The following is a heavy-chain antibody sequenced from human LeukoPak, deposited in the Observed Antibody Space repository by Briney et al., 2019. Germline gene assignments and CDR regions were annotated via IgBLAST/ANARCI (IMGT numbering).Heavy chain of an antibody. V-gene: IGHV1-18*01. CDR1: GYTFTSYG. J-gene: IGHJ4*02. D-gene: IGHD3-22*01. CDR3: ARGGRYYYDSSGYSTFDY. Sequence: ASVKVSCKASGYTFTSYGISWVRQAPGQGLEWMGWISAYNGNTNYAQKLQGRVTMTTDTSTSTAYMELRSLRSDDTAVYYCARGGRYYYDSSGYSTFDYWGQGTLVTVSS. CDR2: ISAYNGNT.